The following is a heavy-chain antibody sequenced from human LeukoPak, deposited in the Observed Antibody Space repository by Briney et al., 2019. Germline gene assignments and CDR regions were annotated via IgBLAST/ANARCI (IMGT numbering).Heavy chain of an antibody. CDR3: ARPYSSGWYGDFDY. CDR2: ISYDGSNK. CDR1: GFTFSSYA. Sequence: PGRSLRLSCAASGFTFSSYAMHWVRQAPGKGLEWVAVISYDGSNKYYADSVKGRFTISRDNSKNTLYLQMNSLRPEDTAVYYCARPYSSGWYGDFDYWGQGTLVTVSS. J-gene: IGHJ4*02. D-gene: IGHD6-19*01. V-gene: IGHV3-30-3*01.